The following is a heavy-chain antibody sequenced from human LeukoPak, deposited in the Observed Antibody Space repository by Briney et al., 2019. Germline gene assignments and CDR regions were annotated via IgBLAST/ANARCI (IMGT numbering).Heavy chain of an antibody. Sequence: PGGSLRLSCAVSGFTFSNAWMSWVRQAPGKGLEWVGRIKSKTDGGTTDYAAPVKGRFTISRDDSKNTLYLQMNSLKTEDTAVYYCTTENFDWLLTGLAWYYYMDVWGKGTTVTVSS. CDR2: IKSKTDGGTT. V-gene: IGHV3-15*01. CDR1: GFTFSNAW. CDR3: TTENFDWLLTGLAWYYYMDV. D-gene: IGHD3-9*01. J-gene: IGHJ6*03.